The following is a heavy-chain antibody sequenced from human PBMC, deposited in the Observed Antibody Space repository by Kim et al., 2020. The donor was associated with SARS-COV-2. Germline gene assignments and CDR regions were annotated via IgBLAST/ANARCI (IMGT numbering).Heavy chain of an antibody. CDR3: ARDFTVTTHYYYGMDV. J-gene: IGHJ6*02. Sequence: GGSLRLYCAASGFTFSSYWMNWVRQAPGKGLEWVANIKQDGSEKYYVDSVKGRFTISRDNAKNSLYLQMNSLRAEDTAVYYCARDFTVTTHYYYGMDVWGQGTTVTVSS. V-gene: IGHV3-7*03. D-gene: IGHD4-17*01. CDR1: GFTFSSYW. CDR2: IKQDGSEK.